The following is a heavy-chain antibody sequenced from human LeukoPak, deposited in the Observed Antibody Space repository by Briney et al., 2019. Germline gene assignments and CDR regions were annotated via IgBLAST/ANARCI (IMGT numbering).Heavy chain of an antibody. CDR1: GFTFDDYA. Sequence: PGGSLRLSCAASGFTFDDYAMHWVRQAPGKGLGWVSLISGDGGSTYYADSVKGRFTISRDNSKNSLYLQMNSLRTEDTALYYCAKDNQDYYDSSGYHDYWGQGTLVTVSS. V-gene: IGHV3-43*02. CDR2: ISGDGGST. J-gene: IGHJ4*02. D-gene: IGHD3-22*01. CDR3: AKDNQDYYDSSGYHDY.